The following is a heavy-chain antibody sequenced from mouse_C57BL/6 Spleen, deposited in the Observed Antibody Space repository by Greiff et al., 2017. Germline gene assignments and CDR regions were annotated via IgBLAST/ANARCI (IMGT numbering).Heavy chain of an antibody. V-gene: IGHV1-80*01. CDR3: ARSGDYDEGAWCAY. D-gene: IGHD2-4*01. J-gene: IGHJ3*01. CDR1: GYAFSSYW. CDR2: IYPGDGDT. Sequence: QVQLQQSGAELVKPGASVKISCKASGYAFSSYWMNWVKQRPGKGLEWIGQIYPGDGDTNYNGKFKGKATLTADKSSSTAYMQLSSLTSEDSAVYFCARSGDYDEGAWCAYGGQGTLVTVSA.